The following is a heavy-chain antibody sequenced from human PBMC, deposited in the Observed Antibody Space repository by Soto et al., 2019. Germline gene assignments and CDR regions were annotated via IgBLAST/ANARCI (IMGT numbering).Heavy chain of an antibody. CDR2: IYYSGST. Sequence: SETLSLTCTVSGGSISSYYWSWIRQPPGKGLEWIGYIYYSGSTNYTPSLQSRVTISVDTSKNQFSLKLSSVTAADTAVYYCARDSGRYRGFDYWGQGTLVTVSS. CDR1: GGSISSYY. V-gene: IGHV4-59*01. D-gene: IGHD3-10*01. CDR3: ARDSGRYRGFDY. J-gene: IGHJ4*02.